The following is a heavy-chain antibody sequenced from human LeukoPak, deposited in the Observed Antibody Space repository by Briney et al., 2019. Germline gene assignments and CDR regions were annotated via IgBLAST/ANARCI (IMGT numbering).Heavy chain of an antibody. CDR1: GGSISSCGYY. CDR3: ARDRDYYDSSLDY. CDR2: IYYSGST. V-gene: IGHV4-31*03. J-gene: IGHJ4*02. Sequence: SETLSLTCTVSGGSISSCGYYWSWIRQHPGKGLEWIGYIYYSGSTYYNPSLKSRVTISVDTSKNQFSLKLSSVTAADTAVYYCARDRDYYDSSLDYWGQGTLVTVSS. D-gene: IGHD3-22*01.